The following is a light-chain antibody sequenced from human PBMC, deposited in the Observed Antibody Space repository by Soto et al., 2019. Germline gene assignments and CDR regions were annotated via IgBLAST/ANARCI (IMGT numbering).Light chain of an antibody. Sequence: QSALTQPPSASESPGQSVTISCTGTSSDVGGYNYVSWYQHHPGKAPKLMIFEVNKRPSGVPDRFSGSKFGNTASLTVSGLQAEDEADYYCNSYTGWIYVFGTGTKLTVL. CDR3: NSYTGWIYV. J-gene: IGLJ1*01. CDR1: SSDVGGYNY. CDR2: EVN. V-gene: IGLV2-8*01.